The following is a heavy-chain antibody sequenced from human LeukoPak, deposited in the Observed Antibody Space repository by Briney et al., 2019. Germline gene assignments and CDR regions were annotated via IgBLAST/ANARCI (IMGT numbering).Heavy chain of an antibody. J-gene: IGHJ4*02. CDR3: AKSRANKGSSWYFDY. Sequence: GGSLRLSCAASGFTFSSYDMHWVRRATGKGLEWVSAIGTAGDTYYPGSVKGRFTISRENAKNSLYLQMNSLRAEDTAVYYCAKSRANKGSSWYFDYWGQGTLVTVSS. CDR2: IGTAGDT. V-gene: IGHV3-13*01. CDR1: GFTFSSYD. D-gene: IGHD6-13*01.